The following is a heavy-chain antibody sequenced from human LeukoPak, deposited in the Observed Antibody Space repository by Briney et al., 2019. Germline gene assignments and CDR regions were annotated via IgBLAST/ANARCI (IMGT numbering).Heavy chain of an antibody. D-gene: IGHD6-19*01. CDR2: IYPSDSDT. Sequence: GESLKISFKASGYSFTTYWIAWVRQMPGKGLEWLGIIYPSDSDTRYSPSFQGQVTISADKSISTAYLQWSSLKASDTAMYYCARLRSGWSLDYWGQGTLVTVSS. CDR1: GYSFTTYW. J-gene: IGHJ4*02. CDR3: ARLRSGWSLDY. V-gene: IGHV5-51*01.